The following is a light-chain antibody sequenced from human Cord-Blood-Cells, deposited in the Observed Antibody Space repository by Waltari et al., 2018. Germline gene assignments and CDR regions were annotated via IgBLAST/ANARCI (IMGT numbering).Light chain of an antibody. V-gene: IGKV3-20*01. J-gene: IGKJ2*03. CDR1: QSVSSSY. Sequence: EIVFTQSPGTLSLSPGERATLSCRASQSVSSSYLAWYQKKPGQAHRLLIYGASSRATGIPDRFSGSGSGTDFTLTISRLEPEDFAVYYCQQYGSSLYSFGQGTKLEIK. CDR2: GAS. CDR3: QQYGSSLYS.